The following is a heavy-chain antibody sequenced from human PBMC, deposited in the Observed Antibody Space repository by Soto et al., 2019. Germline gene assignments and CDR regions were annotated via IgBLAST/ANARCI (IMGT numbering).Heavy chain of an antibody. J-gene: IGHJ3*02. CDR1: GGTFSSYA. CDR2: FITIFGTA. Sequence: QVQLVQSGAEVKKPGSSVKVSCKASGGTFSSYAISWVRQAPGQGLEWMGGFITIFGTANYAQKFQGRVTXTXGESTITAYMALSSLRSEDQAVYYCPREDYGDAFDIWGQGTMVTVSS. CDR3: PREDYGDAFDI. D-gene: IGHD4-17*01. V-gene: IGHV1-69*12.